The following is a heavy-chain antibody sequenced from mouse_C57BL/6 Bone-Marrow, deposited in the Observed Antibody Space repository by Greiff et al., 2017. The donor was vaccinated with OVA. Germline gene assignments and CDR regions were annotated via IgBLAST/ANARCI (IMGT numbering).Heavy chain of an antibody. V-gene: IGHV1-59*01. CDR1: GCTFTSYW. D-gene: IGHD2-3*01. CDR3: ARDGYPAWFAY. J-gene: IGHJ3*01. CDR2: IDPSDSYT. Sequence: QVQLQQPGAELVRPGTSVKLSCKASGCTFTSYWMHWVKQRPGQGLEWIGVIDPSDSYTNYNQKFKGKATLTVDTSSSTAYMQLSSLTSEDSAVYYCARDGYPAWFAYWGQGTLVTVSA.